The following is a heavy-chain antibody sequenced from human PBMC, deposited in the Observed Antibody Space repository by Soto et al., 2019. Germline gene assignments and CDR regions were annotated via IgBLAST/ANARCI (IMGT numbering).Heavy chain of an antibody. CDR2: ISSSGVTI. CDR1: GFAFSSYQ. CDR3: ARGGELNWFDP. J-gene: IGHJ5*02. Sequence: GGSLRLSYSTYGFAFSSYQMNWVRQAPWKGLEWVSYISSSGVTIYYADSVKGRFTISRDNAENSLYLQMNSLRAEDTGVYYCARGGELNWFDPWGQGTLVTVSS. D-gene: IGHD1-7*01. V-gene: IGHV3-48*03.